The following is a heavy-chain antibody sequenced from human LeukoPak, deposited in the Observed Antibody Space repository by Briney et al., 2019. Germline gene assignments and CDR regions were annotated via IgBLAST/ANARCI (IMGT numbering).Heavy chain of an antibody. V-gene: IGHV4-59*01. CDR3: ARDPVDQPQWFFDL. J-gene: IGHJ2*01. CDR2: GNYSGST. D-gene: IGHD2-2*01. Sequence: SETLSLTCPASGGSISGSYWNWIRQPPGKGLAWVGYGNYSGSTNYNHSLKSQVTISVDTSKKQFSLKLSSVTAADTAVYYCARDPVDQPQWFFDLWGRGTLVTVSS. CDR1: GGSISGSY.